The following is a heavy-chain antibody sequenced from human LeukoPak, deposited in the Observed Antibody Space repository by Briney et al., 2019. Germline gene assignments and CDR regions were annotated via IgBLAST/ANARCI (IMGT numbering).Heavy chain of an antibody. Sequence: SETLSLTCTVSGGFISSYYWSWIRQPPGKGLEWIGYIYYSGSTNYNPSLKSRVTISVDTSKNQFSLKLSSVTAADTAVYYCARGVTDFDYWGQGTLVTVSS. V-gene: IGHV4-59*01. D-gene: IGHD2-21*02. CDR2: IYYSGST. J-gene: IGHJ4*02. CDR1: GGFISSYY. CDR3: ARGVTDFDY.